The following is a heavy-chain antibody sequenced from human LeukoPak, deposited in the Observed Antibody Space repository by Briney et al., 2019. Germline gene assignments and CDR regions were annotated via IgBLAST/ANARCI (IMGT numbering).Heavy chain of an antibody. CDR2: IYYSGST. V-gene: IGHV4-31*03. Sequence: PSQTLSLTCTVSGGSINSAGYNWYWIRQHPGKGLEWIGYIYYSGSTYYNPSLKSRLTISIDTSKNQFSLRLSSVTAADTAVYYCARGAALGSGAPFYFDYWGQGTLVTVSS. D-gene: IGHD7-27*01. CDR1: GGSINSAGYN. J-gene: IGHJ4*02. CDR3: ARGAALGSGAPFYFDY.